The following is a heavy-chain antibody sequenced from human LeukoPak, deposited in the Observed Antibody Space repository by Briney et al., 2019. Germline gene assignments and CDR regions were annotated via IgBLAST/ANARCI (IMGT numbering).Heavy chain of an antibody. V-gene: IGHV4-59*01. Sequence: TSETLSLTCTVSGGSISSYYWSWIRQPPGKGLEWIGYIYYSGSTNYNPSLKSRVTISVDTSKNQFSLKLSSVTAADTAVYYCARVDRYYYYMDVWGKGTTVTISS. CDR1: GGSISSYY. CDR3: ARVDRYYYYMDV. J-gene: IGHJ6*03. CDR2: IYYSGST.